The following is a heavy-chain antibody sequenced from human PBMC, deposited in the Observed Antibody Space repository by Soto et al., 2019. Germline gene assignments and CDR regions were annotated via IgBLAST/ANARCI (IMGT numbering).Heavy chain of an antibody. D-gene: IGHD3-10*01. J-gene: IGHJ4*02. CDR1: GFTFSSYG. V-gene: IGHV3-30*18. CDR3: AKAAVDYYGSGSYYMGY. CDR2: ISYDGSNK. Sequence: GGSLRLSCAASGFTFSSYGMHWVRQAPGKGLEWVAVISYDGSNKYYADSVKGRFTISRDNSKNTLYLQMNSLRAEDTAVYYCAKAAVDYYGSGSYYMGYWGQGTLVTVSS.